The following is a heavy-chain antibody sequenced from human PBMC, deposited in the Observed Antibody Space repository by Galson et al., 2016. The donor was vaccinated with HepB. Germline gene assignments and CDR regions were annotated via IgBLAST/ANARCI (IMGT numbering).Heavy chain of an antibody. CDR2: ISYDGSNK. V-gene: IGHV3-33*05. D-gene: IGHD3-3*01. CDR3: ARDIGDLWSGYSPHFDY. Sequence: SLRLSCAASGFTFNTYGMHWVRQAPGKGLEWVAVISYDGSNKYYADSVKGRFTNSRDNFKKTLYLQMNSLRAEDTAVYYCARDIGDLWSGYSPHFDYWGQGTLVTVSS. CDR1: GFTFNTYG. J-gene: IGHJ4*02.